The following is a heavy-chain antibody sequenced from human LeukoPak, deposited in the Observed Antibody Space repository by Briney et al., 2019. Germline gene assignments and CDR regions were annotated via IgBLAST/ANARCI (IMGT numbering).Heavy chain of an antibody. Sequence: ASVKVSCKASGYTFTGYYMHWVRQAPGQELEWMGWINPNSGGTNYAQKFQGRVTMTRDTSISTAYMELSRLRSDDTAVYYCARVGIVAALVYFDYWGQGTLVTVSS. D-gene: IGHD5-12*01. V-gene: IGHV1-2*02. CDR1: GYTFTGYY. J-gene: IGHJ4*02. CDR3: ARVGIVAALVYFDY. CDR2: INPNSGGT.